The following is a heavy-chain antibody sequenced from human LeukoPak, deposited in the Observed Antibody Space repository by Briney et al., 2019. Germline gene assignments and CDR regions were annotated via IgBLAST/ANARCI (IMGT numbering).Heavy chain of an antibody. V-gene: IGHV1-8*03. CDR1: GYTFTNYD. CDR3: ARGNKDYGDYARGLSDY. D-gene: IGHD4-17*01. CDR2: MNPYSGNT. Sequence: ASVKVSCKASGYTFTNYDIHWVRQATGQGLEWMGWMNPYSGNTGYAQNFQGRITITRNTSISTAYMELSSLRSEDTAVYYCARGNKDYGDYARGLSDYWGQGTLVTVSS. J-gene: IGHJ4*02.